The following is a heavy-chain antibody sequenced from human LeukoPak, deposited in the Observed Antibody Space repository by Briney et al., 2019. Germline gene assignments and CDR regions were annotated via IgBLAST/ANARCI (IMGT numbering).Heavy chain of an antibody. Sequence: GASVKVSCKASGGTFSSYAISWVRQAPGQGLEWMGGIIPIFGTANYAQKFQGRVTITTDESTSTAYMELSSLRSEDTAVYYCAMPSEGLRFLEWLGDAFDIWGQGTMVTVSS. V-gene: IGHV1-69*05. J-gene: IGHJ3*02. CDR2: IIPIFGTA. D-gene: IGHD3-3*01. CDR1: GGTFSSYA. CDR3: AMPSEGLRFLEWLGDAFDI.